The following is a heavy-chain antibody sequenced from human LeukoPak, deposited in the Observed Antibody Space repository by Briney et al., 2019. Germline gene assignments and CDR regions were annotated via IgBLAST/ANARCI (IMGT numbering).Heavy chain of an antibody. CDR1: GFTVSSNY. CDR2: IYSGGST. J-gene: IGHJ6*03. D-gene: IGHD4-17*01. V-gene: IGHV3-53*01. CDR3: ARVTTSVTFYYYYYYMDV. Sequence: GGSLRLSCAASGFTVSSNYMSWVRQAPGKGLEWVSVIYSGGSTYYADSVKGRFTISRDTSKNTLCLQMNSLRAEDTAVYYCARVTTSVTFYYYYYYMDVWGKGTTVTVSS.